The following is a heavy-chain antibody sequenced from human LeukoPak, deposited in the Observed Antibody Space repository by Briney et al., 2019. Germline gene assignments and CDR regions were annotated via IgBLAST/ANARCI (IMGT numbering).Heavy chain of an antibody. CDR1: GFTFSSYA. CDR2: ISYDGSNK. CDR3: ARDGKMSDYVNFDY. V-gene: IGHV3-30*04. Sequence: GGSLRLSCAASGFTFSSYAMHWVRQAPGKGLEWVAVISYDGSNKYYADSAKGRFTISRDNSKNTLYLQMNSLRAEDTAVYYCARDGKMSDYVNFDYWGQGTLVTVSS. J-gene: IGHJ4*02. D-gene: IGHD3-16*01.